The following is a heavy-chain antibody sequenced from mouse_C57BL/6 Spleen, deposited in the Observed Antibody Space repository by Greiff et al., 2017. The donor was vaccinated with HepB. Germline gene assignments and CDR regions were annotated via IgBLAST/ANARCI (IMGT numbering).Heavy chain of an antibody. D-gene: IGHD2-4*01. V-gene: IGHV5-6*01. Sequence: EVKLMESGGDLVKPGGSLKLSCAASGFTFSSYGLSWVRQTPDKRLEWVATISSGGSYTYYPDSVKGRFTISRDNAKNTLYLQMSSLKSEDTAMYYCARPYDYDVDYFDYWGQGTTLTVSS. CDR3: ARPYDYDVDYFDY. CDR2: ISSGGSYT. J-gene: IGHJ2*01. CDR1: GFTFSSYG.